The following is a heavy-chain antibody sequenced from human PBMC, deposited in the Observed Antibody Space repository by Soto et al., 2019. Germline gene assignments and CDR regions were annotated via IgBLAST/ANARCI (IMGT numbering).Heavy chain of an antibody. CDR1: GFTFSSYW. J-gene: IGHJ4*02. CDR2: IKQDGSEK. D-gene: IGHD1-7*01. Sequence: GGSLRLSCAASGFTFSSYWMSWVRKAPGKGLEWVANIKQDGSEKYYVDSVKGRFTISRDNAKNSLYLQMNSLRAEDTAVYYCARAGTAPSYYFDYWGQGTLVTVSS. CDR3: ARAGTAPSYYFDY. V-gene: IGHV3-7*05.